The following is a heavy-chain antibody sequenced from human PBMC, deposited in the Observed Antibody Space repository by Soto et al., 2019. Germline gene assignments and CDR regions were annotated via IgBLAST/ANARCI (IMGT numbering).Heavy chain of an antibody. Sequence: QLQLQQSASGLVRPSQSLSLTCAVSGASISSGGYCWTWIRQTPGKGLELIGNIYHSGTTYYNPSRRRRFTISVDRSKNQFFLKLTSGTAADTAVYYCARGGQVTMVQGVIVSYGLDVWGQGTTVTVSS. J-gene: IGHJ6*02. CDR2: IYHSGTT. CDR3: ARGGQVTMVQGVIVSYGLDV. V-gene: IGHV4-30-2*01. D-gene: IGHD3-10*01. CDR1: GASISSGGYC.